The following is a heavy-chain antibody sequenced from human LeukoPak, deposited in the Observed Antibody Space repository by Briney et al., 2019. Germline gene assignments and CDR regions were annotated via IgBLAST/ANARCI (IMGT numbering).Heavy chain of an antibody. D-gene: IGHD2-2*01. Sequence: SETLSLTCTVSGGSISSYYWSWIRQPPGKGLEWIGYIYYSGSTNYNPSLKSRVTISVDTSKNQFSLKLSSVTAADTAVYYCARGGGYCSSTSCYKPNLNIWGQGTMVTVSS. CDR1: GGSISSYY. CDR2: IYYSGST. CDR3: ARGGGYCSSTSCYKPNLNI. V-gene: IGHV4-59*08. J-gene: IGHJ3*02.